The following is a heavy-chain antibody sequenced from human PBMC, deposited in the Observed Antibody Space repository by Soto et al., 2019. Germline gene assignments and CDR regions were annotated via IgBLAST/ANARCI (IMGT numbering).Heavy chain of an antibody. J-gene: IGHJ4*02. D-gene: IGHD6-13*01. Sequence: SETLSLTRAVYGGSFSGYYWSWIRQPPGKGLEWIGEINHSGSTNYNPSLKSRVTISVDTSKNQFSLKLSSVTAADTAVYYCARVSPRYSSSWAFDYWGQGTLVNVS. V-gene: IGHV4-34*01. CDR1: GGSFSGYY. CDR3: ARVSPRYSSSWAFDY. CDR2: INHSGST.